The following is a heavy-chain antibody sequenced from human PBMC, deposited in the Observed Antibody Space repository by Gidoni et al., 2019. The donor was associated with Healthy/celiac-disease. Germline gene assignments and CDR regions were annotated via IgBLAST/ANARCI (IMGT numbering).Heavy chain of an antibody. J-gene: IGHJ6*02. V-gene: IGHV3-20*04. Sequence: EVQLVESGGGVVRPGGSLRLSCAASGLPFDDYVMRGLRQAPGKGLGWVSGINWNGGSTGYADSVKGRFTISRDNAKNSLYLQMNSLRAEDTALYYCARRGGFSVDTAMGYYYYGMDVWGQGTTVTVSS. CDR3: ARRGGFSVDTAMGYYYYGMDV. CDR2: INWNGGST. D-gene: IGHD5-18*01. CDR1: GLPFDDYV.